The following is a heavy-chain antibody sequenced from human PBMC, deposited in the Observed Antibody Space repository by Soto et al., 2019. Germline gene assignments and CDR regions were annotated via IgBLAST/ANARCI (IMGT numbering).Heavy chain of an antibody. CDR3: AREPLDGMDV. CDR1: GGSVNTGDNY. J-gene: IGHJ6*02. V-gene: IGHV4-30-4*01. CDR2: IYHTGNT. Sequence: HVQLHQSGPRLVKPSQTLSLECSVIGGSVNTGDNYWSWVRQSPGRGLEWIGYIYHTGNTFYNPALANRVTMSVDASKNQFSLTLTSVTAADTAVYFCAREPLDGMDVWGQGTNVTVSS.